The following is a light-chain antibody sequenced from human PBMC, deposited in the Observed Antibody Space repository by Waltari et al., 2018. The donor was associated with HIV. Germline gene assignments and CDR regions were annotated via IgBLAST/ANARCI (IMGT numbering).Light chain of an antibody. Sequence: QSALTQPASVSGSPGQSITLSCTGASSDVGRYNYVSWYQHHPGKAPKLIIYDVSNPPAGVSNRFSGSKSGTTASLTISGLQAEDEADYYCSSYTSSRTVVFGGGTKLTVL. CDR3: SSYTSSRTVV. CDR1: SSDVGRYNY. J-gene: IGLJ2*01. V-gene: IGLV2-14*03. CDR2: DVS.